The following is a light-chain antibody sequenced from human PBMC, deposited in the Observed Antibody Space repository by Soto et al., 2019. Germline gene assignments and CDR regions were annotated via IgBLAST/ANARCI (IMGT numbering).Light chain of an antibody. CDR3: QQHNIYPIT. J-gene: IGKJ5*01. CDR1: QGIRDD. V-gene: IGKV1-17*01. CDR2: AAS. Sequence: IQMTQSPFSLSASVGDRVTITCRASQGIRDDLSWYQQKAGKAPKLLIYAASTLQSGVPSRFSGSGSGTEFTLTITSLQPEDFATYYCQQHNIYPITFGQGTRLEIK.